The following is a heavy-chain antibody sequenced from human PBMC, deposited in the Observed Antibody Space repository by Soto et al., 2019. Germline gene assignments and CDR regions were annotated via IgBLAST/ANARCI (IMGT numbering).Heavy chain of an antibody. CDR2: INHSGST. V-gene: IGHV4-34*01. CDR1: GGSFSGYY. J-gene: IGHJ5*02. Sequence: SETLSLTCAVYGGSFSGYYWSWIRQPPGKGLEWIGEINHSGSTNYNPSLKSRVTISVDTSKNQFSLKLSSVTAADTAVYYCARGGGYCSSTSCRNKGNWFDPWGQGTLVTVPQ. CDR3: ARGGGYCSSTSCRNKGNWFDP. D-gene: IGHD2-2*01.